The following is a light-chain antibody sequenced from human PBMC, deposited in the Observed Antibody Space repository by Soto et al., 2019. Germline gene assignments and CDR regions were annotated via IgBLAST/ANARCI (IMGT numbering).Light chain of an antibody. CDR1: QSVSSN. CDR2: GAS. Sequence: EIVMTQSPATLSVSPGERATLSCRASQSVSSNLAWYQQKPGQAPRLLIYGASTRATGIPARFSGIGSGTEFTLTISSLQSEDFAVYYCQQYNNWPQTFGQGTKVDI. CDR3: QQYNNWPQT. J-gene: IGKJ1*01. V-gene: IGKV3-15*01.